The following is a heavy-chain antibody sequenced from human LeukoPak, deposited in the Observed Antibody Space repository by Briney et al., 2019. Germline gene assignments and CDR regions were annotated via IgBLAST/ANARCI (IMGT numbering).Heavy chain of an antibody. CDR2: ISSDGSKK. CDR3: MRGAGGY. V-gene: IGHV3-30-3*01. D-gene: IGHD1-14*01. CDR1: GFTLRTYA. Sequence: SGGSLRLSCVASGFTLRTYAMHWVRQAPGKGLEWVAVISSDGSKKFYSDSVKGQFTISRDNSKNTLYLQMNSPRTEDTGVYFCMRGAGGYWGQGTPVTVSS. J-gene: IGHJ4*02.